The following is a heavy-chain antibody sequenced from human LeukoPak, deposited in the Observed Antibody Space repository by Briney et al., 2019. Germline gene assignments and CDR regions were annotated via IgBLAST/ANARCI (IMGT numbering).Heavy chain of an antibody. CDR3: ARDLVRLVGTTLHTLDR. CDR2: ISSDNGET. J-gene: IGHJ4*02. V-gene: IGHV1-18*01. CDR1: GYRFSSYG. D-gene: IGHD1-26*01. Sequence: ASVKVSCKASGYRFSSYGISWVRQAPGQGLEWMGWISSDNGETKYAQNFQGRVTMTTDMSTSTAYMDMRTLRPDDTAVYYCARDLVRLVGTTLHTLDRWGQGTLVIVAS.